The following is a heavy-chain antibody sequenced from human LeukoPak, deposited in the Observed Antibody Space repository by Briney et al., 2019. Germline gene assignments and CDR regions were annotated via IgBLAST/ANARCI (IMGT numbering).Heavy chain of an antibody. J-gene: IGHJ4*02. CDR2: INHSGST. CDR3: AREKANWGSDFDY. Sequence: SETLSLTCAVYGGSFSGDYWSWIRQPPGKGLEWIGEINHSGSTNYNPSLKSRVTISVDTSKNQFSLKLSSVTAADTAVYYCAREKANWGSDFDYWGQGTLVTVSS. V-gene: IGHV4-34*01. D-gene: IGHD7-27*01. CDR1: GGSFSGDY.